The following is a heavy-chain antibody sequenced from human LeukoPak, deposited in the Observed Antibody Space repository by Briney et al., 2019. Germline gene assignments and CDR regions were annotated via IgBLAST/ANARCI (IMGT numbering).Heavy chain of an antibody. CDR2: IYHSGST. CDR3: ARENAGEMTTIAFDY. Sequence: SGTLSLTCAVSGGSISSSNWWSWVRQPPGKGLEWIGEIYHSGSTNYNPSLKSRVTISVDKSKNQFSLKLSSVTAADTAVYYCARENAGEMTTIAFDYWGQGTLVTVSS. V-gene: IGHV4-4*02. D-gene: IGHD5-24*01. J-gene: IGHJ4*02. CDR1: GGSISSSNW.